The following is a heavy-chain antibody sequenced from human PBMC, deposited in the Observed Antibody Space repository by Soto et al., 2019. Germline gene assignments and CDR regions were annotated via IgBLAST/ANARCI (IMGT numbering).Heavy chain of an antibody. D-gene: IGHD5-12*01. CDR2: IMPIFRTP. V-gene: IGHV1-69*05. CDR1: GGSFSNAA. CDR3: ARDKDRLQLGGNYYYILDV. J-gene: IGHJ6*02. Sequence: QVQLEQSGAEVKKPGSSVKVSCKASGGSFSNAAISWVRQAPGQGLEWMGGIMPIFRTPDYAQKFQGRVTITPEESTSTAYMELSGLRSDDTAIYYCARDKDRLQLGGNYYYILDVWGQGTTVTVSS.